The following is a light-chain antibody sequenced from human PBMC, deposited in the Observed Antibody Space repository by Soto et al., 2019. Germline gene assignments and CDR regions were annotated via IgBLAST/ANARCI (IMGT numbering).Light chain of an antibody. CDR2: STN. Sequence: QAVVTQEPSFPVSPGGTVTLTCGLSSGSVSTSYYPSWYQQTPGQAPRTLIYSTNTRSSGVPDRFSGSILGNKAALTITGAQADDESDYYCVLYMGSGISFGGGTKLTVL. J-gene: IGLJ2*01. CDR3: VLYMGSGIS. V-gene: IGLV8-61*01. CDR1: SGSVSTSYY.